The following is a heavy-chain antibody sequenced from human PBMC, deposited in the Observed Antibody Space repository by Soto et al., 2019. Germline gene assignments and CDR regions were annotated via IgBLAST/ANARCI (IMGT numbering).Heavy chain of an antibody. D-gene: IGHD3-3*01. CDR3: ASKGHDFWSGYLHYFDF. Sequence: SETLSLTCAVYGGSFSGYYWTWIRQPPGKGLEWIGEINHSGSTNYNPSLKSRVTVSLDTSKNQFSLKLTSVTAADTAVYYCASKGHDFWSGYLHYFDFWGQGTLVTVSS. J-gene: IGHJ4*02. CDR2: INHSGST. V-gene: IGHV4-34*01. CDR1: GGSFSGYY.